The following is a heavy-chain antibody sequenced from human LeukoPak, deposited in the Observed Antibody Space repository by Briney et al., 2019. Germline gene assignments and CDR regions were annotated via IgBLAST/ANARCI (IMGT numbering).Heavy chain of an antibody. J-gene: IGHJ3*02. CDR2: ISSSSYI. V-gene: IGHV3-21*01. CDR3: ARYSSSIDAFDI. D-gene: IGHD6-19*01. Sequence: PGGSLRLSCAASGFTFSSYSMNWVRQAPGKGLEWVSSISSSSYIYYADSVKGRFTISRDNAKNSLYLQMNSLRAEDTAVYYCARYSSSIDAFDIWGQGTMVTVSS. CDR1: GFTFSSYS.